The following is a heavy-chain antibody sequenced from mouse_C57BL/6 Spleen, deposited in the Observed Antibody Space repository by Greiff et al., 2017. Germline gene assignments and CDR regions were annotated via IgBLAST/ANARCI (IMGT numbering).Heavy chain of an antibody. D-gene: IGHD2-1*01. J-gene: IGHJ4*01. CDR1: CYTFTGYW. V-gene: IGHV1-9*01. Sequence: QVQLQQSGAELMKPGASVKLSCKATCYTFTGYWLEWVKQRPGHGLEWIGEILPGSGSTNYNEKFKGKATFTADTSSNTAYMQRSSLTTEDSAIYYCATRGGSYYGNLYAMDYWGQGTSVTVSS. CDR3: ATRGGSYYGNLYAMDY. CDR2: ILPGSGST.